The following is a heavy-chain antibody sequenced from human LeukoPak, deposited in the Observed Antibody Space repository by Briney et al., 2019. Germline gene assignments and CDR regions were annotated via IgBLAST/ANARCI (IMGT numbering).Heavy chain of an antibody. Sequence: PGGSLRLSCAASGFTFSSYGMHWVRQAPGKGLEWVAFIRYDGSNKYYADSVKGRFTISRDNSKNTLYLQMNSLRAEDTAVYYCAKDSRVWFGGLNGPPPDYWGQGTLVTVSS. J-gene: IGHJ4*02. CDR2: IRYDGSNK. CDR3: AKDSRVWFGGLNGPPPDY. CDR1: GFTFSSYG. V-gene: IGHV3-30*02. D-gene: IGHD3-10*01.